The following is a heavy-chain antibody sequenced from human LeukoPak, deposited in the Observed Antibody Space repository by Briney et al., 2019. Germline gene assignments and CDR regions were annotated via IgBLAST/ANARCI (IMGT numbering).Heavy chain of an antibody. Sequence: GGSLRLSCTASGFTFSSYSMNWVRQAPGKGLEWVSYISSSGSTIYYADSVKGRFTISRDNAKNSLYLQMNSLRAEDTAVYYCATYSSLNRREFQFWGQGTLLTVSS. V-gene: IGHV3-48*04. D-gene: IGHD3-22*01. J-gene: IGHJ1*01. CDR1: GFTFSSYS. CDR3: ATYSSLNRREFQF. CDR2: ISSSGSTI.